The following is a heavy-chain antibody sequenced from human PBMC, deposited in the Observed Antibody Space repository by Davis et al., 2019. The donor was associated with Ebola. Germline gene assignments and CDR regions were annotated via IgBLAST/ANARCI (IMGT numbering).Heavy chain of an antibody. D-gene: IGHD2-2*01. Sequence: GESLKISCAASGFTFSSYWMSWVRQAPGKGLEWVANIKQDGSEKYYVDSVKGRFTISRDNAKNSLYLQMNSLRAEDTAVYYCARVMGVVVVPAAFDPWGRGTLVTVSS. CDR1: GFTFSSYW. V-gene: IGHV3-7*03. CDR3: ARVMGVVVVPAAFDP. CDR2: IKQDGSEK. J-gene: IGHJ5*02.